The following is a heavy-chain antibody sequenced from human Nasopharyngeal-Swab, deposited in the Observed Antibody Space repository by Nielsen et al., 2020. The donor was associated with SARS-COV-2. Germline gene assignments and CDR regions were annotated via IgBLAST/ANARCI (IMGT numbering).Heavy chain of an antibody. CDR3: ARDVAVTKYYYYYMDV. CDR1: GFTFSSYW. Sequence: GESLKISCAASGFTFSSYWMSWVRQAPGKGLEWVANIKQDGSEKYYVDSVKGRFTISRDNAKNSLYLQMNSLRAEDTAVYYCARDVAVTKYYYYYMDVWGKGTTVTVSS. D-gene: IGHD4-17*01. CDR2: IKQDGSEK. J-gene: IGHJ6*03. V-gene: IGHV3-7*01.